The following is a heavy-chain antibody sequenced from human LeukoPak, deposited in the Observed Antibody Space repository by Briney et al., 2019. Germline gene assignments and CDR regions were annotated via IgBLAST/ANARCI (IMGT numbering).Heavy chain of an antibody. D-gene: IGHD3-22*01. CDR3: ARTYYYDSSGYSVNWFDP. CDR1: GYSFTSYW. V-gene: IGHV5-51*01. J-gene: IGHJ5*02. CDR2: IYPGDSDT. Sequence: GESLKISCQGSGYSFTSYWIGWVRQMPGKGLEWMGIIYPGDSDTRYSPSFQGQVTISADKSISTAYLQWSSLKASDTAMYYCARTYYYDSSGYSVNWFDPWGQGTLVTVSS.